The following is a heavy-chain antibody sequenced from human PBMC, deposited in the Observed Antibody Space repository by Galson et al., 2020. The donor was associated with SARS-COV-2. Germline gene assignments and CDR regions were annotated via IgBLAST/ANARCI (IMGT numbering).Heavy chain of an antibody. J-gene: IGHJ6*02. CDR2: IYDSGST. V-gene: IGHV4-61*01. Sequence: SETLSLTCTVSGGSVSSGSYYWNWIRQPPGKGLEWIGYIYDSGSTKYNPSLKSRVTMSVDTSENQFSLKVRSVTAADTAVYYCARGSPPPKLLSFGEPSRHYFYYYGMDVWGQGTTVTVSS. D-gene: IGHD3-10*01. CDR3: ARGSPPPKLLSFGEPSRHYFYYYGMDV. CDR1: GGSVSSGSYY.